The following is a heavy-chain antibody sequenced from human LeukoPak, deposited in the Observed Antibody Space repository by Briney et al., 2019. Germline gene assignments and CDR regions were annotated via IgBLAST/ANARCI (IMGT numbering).Heavy chain of an antibody. CDR3: ARQTGSGLFTLP. CDR2: IYYTGNT. Sequence: SETLSLTCTVSGVSISSSNSYWGWIRQPPGKRLEWIGSIYYTGNTYYNASLKSRVTISIDTSKNQISLRLTSVTASDTAMYYCARQTGSGLFTLPGGQGTLVTVSS. J-gene: IGHJ4*02. V-gene: IGHV4-39*01. CDR1: GVSISSSNSY. D-gene: IGHD3/OR15-3a*01.